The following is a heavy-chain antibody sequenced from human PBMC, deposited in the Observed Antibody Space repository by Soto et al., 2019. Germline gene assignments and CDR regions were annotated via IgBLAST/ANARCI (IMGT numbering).Heavy chain of an antibody. CDR3: AGDPDSHYNDSHASSYP. V-gene: IGHV1-69*04. CDR1: GGTFSTYT. CDR2: IIPIIGII. D-gene: IGHD4-4*01. Sequence: SVKVSCKASGGTFSTYTITWVRQAPGQGLEWMGRIIPIIGIINYAQKYQGRVTISADKFTGTAYMELTGLRSDDTAVYYCAGDPDSHYNDSHASSYPWGQGTLVTVSS. J-gene: IGHJ5*02.